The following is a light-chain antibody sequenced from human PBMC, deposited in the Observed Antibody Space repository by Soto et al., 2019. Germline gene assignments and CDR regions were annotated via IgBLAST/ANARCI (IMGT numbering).Light chain of an antibody. Sequence: EIVLTQSPATLSLSAGERATLSCRASQSVNNYLAWYQQKPGQAPRLLISDASNRATGIPARFSGSGSGPDFTLTISSLEPEDFAVYYCQQRSNFPLTFGGGTKVEIK. CDR2: DAS. CDR1: QSVNNY. V-gene: IGKV3-11*01. J-gene: IGKJ4*01. CDR3: QQRSNFPLT.